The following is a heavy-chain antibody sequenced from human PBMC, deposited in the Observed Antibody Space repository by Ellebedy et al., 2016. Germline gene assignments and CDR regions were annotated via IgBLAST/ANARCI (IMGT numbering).Heavy chain of an antibody. V-gene: IGHV4-39*01. CDR3: ARRLSIGISGLGWFDP. CDR1: GGSIRGSSYL. D-gene: IGHD1-14*01. J-gene: IGHJ5*02. CDR2: VHYTGST. Sequence: SETLSLXCAVSGGSIRGSSYLWAWVRQPPGKGLEWIGSVHYTGSTYYNPSLKSRVTISVDTSKNQFSLRLSSVTAADTAVYYCARRLSIGISGLGWFDPWGQGTLVTVSS.